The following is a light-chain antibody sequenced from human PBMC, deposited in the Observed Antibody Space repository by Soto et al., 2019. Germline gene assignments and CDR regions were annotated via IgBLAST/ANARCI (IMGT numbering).Light chain of an antibody. Sequence: DIVMTQSPDSLAVSLGERATINCKSSQTVLSSSNNKPYLAWYQQKPGQPPKLLIYWASTRESGVPARFGGSGSWADFTLNNTTLQAEDVAVYYCQEYYTTSLTFGGGTKVEIK. J-gene: IGKJ4*01. CDR3: QEYYTTSLT. CDR1: QTVLSSSNNKPY. V-gene: IGKV4-1*01. CDR2: WAS.